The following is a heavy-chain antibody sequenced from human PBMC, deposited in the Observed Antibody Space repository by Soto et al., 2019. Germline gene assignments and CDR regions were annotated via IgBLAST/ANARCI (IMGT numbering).Heavy chain of an antibody. V-gene: IGHV6-1*01. CDR3: ARESAGTYYFDY. D-gene: IGHD6-19*01. J-gene: IGHJ4*02. CDR1: GDSVSSNSAA. Sequence: QVQLQQSGPGLVKPSQTLSLTCAISGDSVSSNSAAWNWIRQSPSRGLEWLGRAYYRSKWYNDYAVPVKSRIPINPDTTKNQISLQVNSVAPEDTAVYYCARESAGTYYFDYWGQGTMVTVSS. CDR2: AYYRSKWYN.